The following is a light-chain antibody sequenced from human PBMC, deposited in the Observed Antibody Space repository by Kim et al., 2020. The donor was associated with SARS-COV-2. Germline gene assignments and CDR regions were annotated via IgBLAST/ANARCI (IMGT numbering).Light chain of an antibody. Sequence: ASFGGRVTNTWRARQGISRGLAWYQQKPGKAPKLLIFDASSCRFGVPGRFSGSGSGTEFTLTISSLQPDDFATYYCQQYYRYPWTFGQGTKVDIK. CDR3: QQYYRYPWT. J-gene: IGKJ1*01. CDR1: QGISRG. V-gene: IGKV1-5*01. CDR2: DAS.